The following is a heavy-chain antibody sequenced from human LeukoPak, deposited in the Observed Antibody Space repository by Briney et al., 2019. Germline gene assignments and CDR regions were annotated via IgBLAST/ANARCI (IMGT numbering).Heavy chain of an antibody. CDR1: GFTFSSNG. J-gene: IGHJ4*02. D-gene: IGHD6-13*01. CDR2: IRFDGSNT. Sequence: PGGSLRLSCAASGFTFSSNGMHWVRQAPGKGLEWVAFIRFDGSNTYYADSVKGRLTISRDTSKNTLYLQMNSLRPEDTAVYYCAKARGSSWAVLDYWGQGTLVTVSS. V-gene: IGHV3-30*02. CDR3: AKARGSSWAVLDY.